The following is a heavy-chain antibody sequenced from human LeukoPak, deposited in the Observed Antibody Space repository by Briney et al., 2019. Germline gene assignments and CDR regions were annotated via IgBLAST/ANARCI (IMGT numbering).Heavy chain of an antibody. CDR1: GFTFSDYY. J-gene: IGHJ4*02. D-gene: IGHD4-17*01. V-gene: IGHV3-11*01. CDR3: ARRLDFGDYGNGFDY. CDR2: INSGGGPI. Sequence: GGSLRLSCAPSGFTFSDYYMTWIRQAPGRGLEWVAYINSGGGPIHYAVSVRGRFTISRDNAKNSLYLQMNSLRAEDTAVYYCARRLDFGDYGNGFDYWGQGSQVTVSS.